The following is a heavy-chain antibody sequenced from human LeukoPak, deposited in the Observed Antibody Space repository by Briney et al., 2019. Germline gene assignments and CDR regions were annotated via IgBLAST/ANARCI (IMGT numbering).Heavy chain of an antibody. CDR3: ARGTGWLPDC. J-gene: IGHJ4*02. CDR1: GGSISSYY. D-gene: IGHD6-19*01. CDR2: IYGSGNT. Sequence: SETLSLTCTVSGGSISSYYWSWIRQPPGKGLEWIGHIYGSGNTNYNPSLKRRLTISVDTSKKNFSLQLTTVTAADTAVYYCARGTGWLPDCWGQGTLVTVSS. V-gene: IGHV4-59*12.